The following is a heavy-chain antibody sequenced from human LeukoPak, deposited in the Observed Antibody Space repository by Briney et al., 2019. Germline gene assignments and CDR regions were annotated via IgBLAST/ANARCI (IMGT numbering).Heavy chain of an antibody. CDR2: ISSSGSGGNT. D-gene: IGHD1-26*01. CDR3: AKDRTVGASYWYFDL. V-gene: IGHV3-23*01. Sequence: GGSLRLSCAASGVTLSSYAMSWARQAPGKGLEWVSGISSSGSGGNTYYADSVKGRFTISRGSSKNTLFLHMNTLRAEDTAIYYCAKDRTVGASYWYFDLWGRGTLVTVSS. J-gene: IGHJ2*01. CDR1: GVTLSSYA.